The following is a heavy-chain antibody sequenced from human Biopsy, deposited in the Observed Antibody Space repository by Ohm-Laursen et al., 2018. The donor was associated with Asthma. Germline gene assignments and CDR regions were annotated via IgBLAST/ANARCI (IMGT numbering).Heavy chain of an antibody. Sequence: SLRLSCAASGFTFSSYSRHWVRQTPGKGLDWVAVISFDGSNKNYTDSVKGRFTISSDNSRNTLHLQMNSLRAKDTAVCYCAKDVFPGWELRRGPDYWGQGTLVTVSS. CDR3: AKDVFPGWELRRGPDY. CDR2: ISFDGSNK. V-gene: IGHV3-30*18. CDR1: GFTFSSYS. J-gene: IGHJ4*02. D-gene: IGHD1-26*01.